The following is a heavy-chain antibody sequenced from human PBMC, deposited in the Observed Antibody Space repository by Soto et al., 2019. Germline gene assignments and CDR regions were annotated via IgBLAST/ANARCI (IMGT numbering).Heavy chain of an antibody. Sequence: QITLKESGPTLVKPTQTLTLTCTFSGLSLITSGVAVGWIRQPPGKTLEWLALIYWDDNPRYSPSLKNRLTVTKDTSRNQVVLTMTIMDPVDTGTYYCAHSDPSDDFWSGSPFHWGQGSQVTVSS. V-gene: IGHV2-5*02. D-gene: IGHD3-3*01. J-gene: IGHJ4*02. CDR2: IYWDDNP. CDR1: GLSLITSGVA. CDR3: AHSDPSDDFWSGSPFH.